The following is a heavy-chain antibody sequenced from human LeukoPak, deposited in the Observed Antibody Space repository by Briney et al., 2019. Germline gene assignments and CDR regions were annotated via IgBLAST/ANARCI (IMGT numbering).Heavy chain of an antibody. Sequence: PGGSLRLSCAASGFTFSSYAMHWVRQAPGQGLEWVAVISYDGSNKYYADSVKGRFTISRDNSKNTLYLQMNSLRAEDTAVYYCAKANFFYGDSTYYFDYWGQGTLVTVSS. V-gene: IGHV3-30-3*01. CDR1: GFTFSSYA. CDR3: AKANFFYGDSTYYFDY. D-gene: IGHD4-17*01. CDR2: ISYDGSNK. J-gene: IGHJ4*02.